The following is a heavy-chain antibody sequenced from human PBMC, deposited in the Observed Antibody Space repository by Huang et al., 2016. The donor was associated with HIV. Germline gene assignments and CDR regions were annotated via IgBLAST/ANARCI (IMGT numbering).Heavy chain of an antibody. J-gene: IGHJ6*02. V-gene: IGHV4-34*01. CDR1: GGSFTGYH. Sequence: QVQLQQWGAGLLKPSETLSVTCAVSGGSFTGYHWGWIRQSPGQGLEWIGEINHSVRNNYNRSRKGRVTIPMDRSKNQLSRKVTCVTAADTAVYSWARKRSSVYSYGPNRYSFNMDVWGQGTTVTVSS. CDR2: INHSVRN. CDR3: ARKRSSVYSYGPNRYSFNMDV. D-gene: IGHD5-18*01.